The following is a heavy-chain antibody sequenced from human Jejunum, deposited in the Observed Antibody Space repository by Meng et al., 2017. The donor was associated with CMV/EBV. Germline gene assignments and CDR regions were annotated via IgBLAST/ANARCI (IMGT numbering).Heavy chain of an antibody. V-gene: IGHV3-7*01. Sequence: SKFTFSSYWMSWVRQVPGKGLEWVANIKQDGSERYYVESVKGRFTISRNNARNSLFLQMDGLRAEDTAVYYCARQKCGGDCDMDVWGQGTTVTVSS. CDR2: IKQDGSER. CDR1: KFTFSSYW. CDR3: ARQKCGGDCDMDV. J-gene: IGHJ6*02. D-gene: IGHD2-21*01.